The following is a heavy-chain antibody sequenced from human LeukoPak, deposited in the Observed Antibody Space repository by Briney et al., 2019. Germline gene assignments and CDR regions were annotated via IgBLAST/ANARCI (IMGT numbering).Heavy chain of an antibody. CDR2: INPIFGTA. Sequence: SSVKVSCKAAGGTFSSYAINWMRQAAAQGLEWMGGINPIFGTANYAQKFQGRVTITADESTTIVYMDLSSLRSEVTALYYCARVPLRGTGTTYYYYYYMDLWGKGTTVTVSS. J-gene: IGHJ6*03. D-gene: IGHD1-1*01. CDR1: GGTFSSYA. V-gene: IGHV1-69*01. CDR3: ARVPLRGTGTTYYYYYYMDL.